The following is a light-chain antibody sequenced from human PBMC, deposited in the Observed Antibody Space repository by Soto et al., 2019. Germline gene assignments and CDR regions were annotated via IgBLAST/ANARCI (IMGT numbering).Light chain of an antibody. CDR2: AAS. Sequence: DIQMTQSPSSVSASVGDSVTITCRASQGISAWLAWYQQKPGNAATLLIYAASTLQSGVPSRFSGSGFGTDCTLTISSLQPEDFATYYCQQANSLPITFGQGTRLESK. V-gene: IGKV1D-12*01. CDR1: QGISAW. CDR3: QQANSLPIT. J-gene: IGKJ5*01.